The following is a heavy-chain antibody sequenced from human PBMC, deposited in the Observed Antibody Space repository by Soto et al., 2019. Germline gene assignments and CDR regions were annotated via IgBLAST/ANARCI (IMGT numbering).Heavy chain of an antibody. J-gene: IGHJ5*02. CDR1: GGTFSSDA. V-gene: IGHV1-69*06. CDR2: IIPIFGTA. CDR3: ARDVYSSGPFDP. Sequence: GASVKVSCKASGGTFSSDAISWVRQAPGQGLEWMGGIIPIFGTANYAQKFQGRVTITADKSTSTAYMELSSLRSEDTAVYYCARDVYSSGPFDPWGQGTLVTVSS. D-gene: IGHD6-19*01.